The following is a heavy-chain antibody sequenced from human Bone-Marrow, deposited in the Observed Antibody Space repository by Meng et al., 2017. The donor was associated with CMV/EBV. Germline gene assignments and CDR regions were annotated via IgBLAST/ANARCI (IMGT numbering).Heavy chain of an antibody. Sequence: GGSLRLSCAASGFTFSSYAMNWVRQAPGKGLEWVAVISYDGSNKYYADSVKGRFTISRDNSKNTLYLQMNSLRAEDTAVYYCARGELELRGAFDPWGQGTLVTVSS. D-gene: IGHD1-7*01. V-gene: IGHV3-30*04. CDR1: GFTFSSYA. CDR2: ISYDGSNK. CDR3: ARGELELRGAFDP. J-gene: IGHJ5*02.